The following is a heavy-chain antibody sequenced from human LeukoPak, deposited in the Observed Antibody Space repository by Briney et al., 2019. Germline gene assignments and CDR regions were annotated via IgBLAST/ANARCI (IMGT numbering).Heavy chain of an antibody. Sequence: SETPSLTCTVSGGSISSYYWSWIRQPPGKGLEWIGYIYYSGSTNYNPSLKSRVTISVDTSKNQFSLKLSSVTAADTAVYYCARGLTYWYFDLWGRGTLVTVSS. V-gene: IGHV4-59*01. J-gene: IGHJ2*01. CDR2: IYYSGST. CDR3: ARGLTYWYFDL. CDR1: GGSISSYY. D-gene: IGHD4/OR15-4a*01.